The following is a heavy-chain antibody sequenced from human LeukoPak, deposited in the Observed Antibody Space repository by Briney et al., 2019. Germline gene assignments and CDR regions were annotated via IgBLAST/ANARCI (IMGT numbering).Heavy chain of an antibody. J-gene: IGHJ5*02. CDR3: ARDGVQATVTNWFDP. V-gene: IGHV3-21*01. D-gene: IGHD4-17*01. CDR2: ISSSSSYI. CDR1: GFTFSSYS. Sequence: KPGGSLRLSCAASGFTFSSYSMNWARQAPGKGLEWVSSISSSSSYIYYADSVKGRFTISRDNAKNSLYLQMNSLRAEDTAVYYCARDGVQATVTNWFDPWGQGTLVTVSS.